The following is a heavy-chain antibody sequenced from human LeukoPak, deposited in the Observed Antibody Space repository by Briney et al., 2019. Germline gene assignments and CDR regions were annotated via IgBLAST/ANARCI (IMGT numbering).Heavy chain of an antibody. CDR1: GFTFSSNG. D-gene: IGHD1-26*01. CDR2: IWYDGSKK. V-gene: IGHV3-33*01. Sequence: GRSLTLSCAASGFTFSSNGMQWVRQAPGKGLEWVALIWYDGSKKYYADPVKGRFTISRDNSENTLYLQLNSLRAEDTAVYYCARDLRSGSYRNNCFDPWGQGTLVTVSS. CDR3: ARDLRSGSYRNNCFDP. J-gene: IGHJ5*02.